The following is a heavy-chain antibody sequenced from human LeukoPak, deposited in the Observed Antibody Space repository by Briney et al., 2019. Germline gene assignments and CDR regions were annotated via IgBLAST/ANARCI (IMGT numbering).Heavy chain of an antibody. D-gene: IGHD1-26*01. CDR3: ARRELLFAYFDY. Sequence: PSETLSLTCTVSGGSISSYYWSWIRQPPGKGLEWIGYIYYSGSTNYNPSLKSRVTISVDTSKNQFSLKLSSVTAADTAVYYCARRELLFAYFDYWGQGTLVTVSS. J-gene: IGHJ4*02. V-gene: IGHV4-59*12. CDR1: GGSISSYY. CDR2: IYYSGST.